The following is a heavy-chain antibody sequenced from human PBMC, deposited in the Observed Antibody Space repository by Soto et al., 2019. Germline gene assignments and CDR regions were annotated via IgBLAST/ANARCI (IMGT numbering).Heavy chain of an antibody. CDR2: IYYSGST. V-gene: IGHV4-39*01. J-gene: IGHJ6*02. CDR3: ASLFGYSSGWYSPTEGMDV. Sequence: ASETLSLTCTVSGGSISGSIYYWGWIPEPPGKGLEWIGSIYYSGSTYYNPSLKSRVTISVDTSKNQFSLKLSSVTAADTAVYYCASLFGYSSGWYSPTEGMDVWGQGTTVTVSS. CDR1: GGSISGSIYY. D-gene: IGHD6-19*01.